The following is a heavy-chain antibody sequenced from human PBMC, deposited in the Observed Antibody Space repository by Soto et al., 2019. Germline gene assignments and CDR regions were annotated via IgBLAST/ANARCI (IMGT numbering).Heavy chain of an antibody. CDR2: IIPIFGTA. CDR1: GGTFSSYA. J-gene: IGHJ3*02. V-gene: IGHV1-69*12. CDR3: ARGRAGYNRHDAFDI. Sequence: QVQLVQSGAEVKKPGSSVKVSCKASGGTFSSYAISWVRHAPGQGLDWMGGIIPIFGTANYAQKFQGRVTIIDDDSTSSAYMWLSSLRSEDTAVYYCARGRAGYNRHDAFDIWGQGTMVTVSS. D-gene: IGHD5-12*01.